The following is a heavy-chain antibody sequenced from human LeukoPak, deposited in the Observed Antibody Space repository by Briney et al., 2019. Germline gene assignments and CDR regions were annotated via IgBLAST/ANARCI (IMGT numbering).Heavy chain of an antibody. Sequence: ASVKVSCKASGYTFTSYDINWVRQATGQGLEWVGWMNPNSGNTGYAQKFQGRVTITRNTSISTAYMELSSLRSEDTAVYYCARGYMYYYDSSGYLDYWGQGTLVTVSS. V-gene: IGHV1-8*03. D-gene: IGHD3-22*01. CDR2: MNPNSGNT. J-gene: IGHJ4*02. CDR1: GYTFTSYD. CDR3: ARGYMYYYDSSGYLDY.